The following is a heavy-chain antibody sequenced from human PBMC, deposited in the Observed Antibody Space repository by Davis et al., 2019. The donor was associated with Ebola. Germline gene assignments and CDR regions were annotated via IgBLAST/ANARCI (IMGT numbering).Heavy chain of an antibody. Sequence: PSETLSLTCTVSGGSISSYYWSWIRQPPGKGLEWIGYIYYSGSTNYNPSLKSRVTISVDTSKNQFSLKLSSVTAADTAVYYCASLLTTGREAYYFDYWGQGTLVTVSS. V-gene: IGHV4-59*08. J-gene: IGHJ4*02. D-gene: IGHD4-17*01. CDR3: ASLLTTGREAYYFDY. CDR1: GGSISSYY. CDR2: IYYSGST.